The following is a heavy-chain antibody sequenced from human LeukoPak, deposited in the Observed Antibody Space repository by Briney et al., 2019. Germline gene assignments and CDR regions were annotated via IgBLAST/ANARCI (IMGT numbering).Heavy chain of an antibody. CDR1: GGTFSSYA. V-gene: IGHV1-69*13. CDR2: IIPIFGTA. D-gene: IGHD3-22*01. J-gene: IGHJ4*02. Sequence: GASVKVSCKASGGTFSSYAISWVRQAPGQGLEWMGGIIPIFGTANYAQKFQGRVTITADESTSTAYMELNSLRAEDTAVYYCAKDRQHYSDTSGLDYWGQGTLVTVSS. CDR3: AKDRQHYSDTSGLDY.